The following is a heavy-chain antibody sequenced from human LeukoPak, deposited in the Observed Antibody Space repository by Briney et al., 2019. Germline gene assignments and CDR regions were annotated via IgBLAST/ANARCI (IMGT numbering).Heavy chain of an antibody. Sequence: GGSLRLSCAASGFTFSSYAMSWVRQAPGKGLEWVXAISGSGGSTYYADSVKGRFTISRDNSKNTLYLQMNSLRAEDTAVYYCAKSSDYYDSSGYFDYWGQGTLVTVSS. CDR2: ISGSGGST. V-gene: IGHV3-23*01. CDR1: GFTFSSYA. CDR3: AKSSDYYDSSGYFDY. J-gene: IGHJ4*02. D-gene: IGHD3-22*01.